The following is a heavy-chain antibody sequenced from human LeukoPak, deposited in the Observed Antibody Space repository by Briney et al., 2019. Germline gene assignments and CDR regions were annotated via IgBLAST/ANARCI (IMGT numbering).Heavy chain of an antibody. Sequence: SETLSLTCAVSGGSISSSNWWNWVRQPPGKGLEWIGEIYHSGSTNYNPSLKSRVTISVDTSKNQFSLKLSSVTAADTAVYYCVREDYGYFDYWGQGTLVTVSS. D-gene: IGHD3-16*01. CDR2: IYHSGST. V-gene: IGHV4-4*02. J-gene: IGHJ4*02. CDR3: VREDYGYFDY. CDR1: GGSISSSNW.